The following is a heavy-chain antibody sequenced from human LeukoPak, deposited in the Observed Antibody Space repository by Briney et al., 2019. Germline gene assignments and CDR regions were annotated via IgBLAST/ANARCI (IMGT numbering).Heavy chain of an antibody. CDR3: AKDPREGSYYFDY. CDR1: GFTFSSYG. J-gene: IGHJ4*02. V-gene: IGHV3-30*02. D-gene: IGHD1-26*01. CDR2: IRYDRSNK. Sequence: GGSLRLSCAASGFTFSSYGMHWVRQAPGKGLEWVAFIRYDRSNKYYADSVKGRFTISRDNPKNTLYLQMNSLRAEDTAVYYCAKDPREGSYYFDYWGQGTLVTVSS.